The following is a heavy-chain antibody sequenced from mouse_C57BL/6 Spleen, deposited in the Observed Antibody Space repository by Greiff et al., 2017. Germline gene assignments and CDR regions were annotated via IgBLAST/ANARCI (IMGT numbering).Heavy chain of an antibody. D-gene: IGHD2-3*01. CDR3: ARGLWVYDGSYYYAMDY. V-gene: IGHV1-82*01. Sequence: VQLQQSGPELVKPGASVKISCKASGYAFSSSWMNWVKQRPGKGLEWIGRIYPGDGDTNYNGKFKGKATLTADKSSSTAYMQLSSLTSEDSAVYFCARGLWVYDGSYYYAMDYWGQGTSVTVSS. J-gene: IGHJ4*01. CDR1: GYAFSSSW. CDR2: IYPGDGDT.